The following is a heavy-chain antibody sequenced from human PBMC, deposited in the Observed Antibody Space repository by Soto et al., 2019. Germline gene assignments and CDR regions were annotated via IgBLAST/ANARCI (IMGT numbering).Heavy chain of an antibody. CDR3: ARDLSH. J-gene: IGHJ4*02. CDR2: INGAGTTT. Sequence: DVQLVGSGGGLVQPGGSLRLSCVASGFPFSSYAMHWVRQAPGKGLEWISYINGAGTTTFYADSAKGRFTVSRDNAKNSVYMQMSSPRHEDTAVYYCARDLSHWGQGMLVTVSS. CDR1: GFPFSSYA. V-gene: IGHV3-48*02.